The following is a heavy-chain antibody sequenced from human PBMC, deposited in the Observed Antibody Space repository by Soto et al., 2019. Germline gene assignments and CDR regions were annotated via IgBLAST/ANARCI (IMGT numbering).Heavy chain of an antibody. V-gene: IGHV4-30-4*01. CDR1: GASIYNGGYF. CDR2: IHNSGRP. Sequence: QVQLQESGPGLVRPSQTLSLTCSVSGASIYNGGYFWSWIRQSPGKGLERIAHIHNSGRPYNNPSLKSRVTISADPATNQFAPELTAVTAADTAMYYRARGPSTEKVDAGGQGILVTVSS. J-gene: IGHJ5*02. CDR3: ARGPSTEKVDA.